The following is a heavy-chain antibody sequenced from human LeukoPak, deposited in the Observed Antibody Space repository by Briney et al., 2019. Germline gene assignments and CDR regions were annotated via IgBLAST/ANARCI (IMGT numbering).Heavy chain of an antibody. D-gene: IGHD3-9*01. CDR3: ARDALQLTGNYVTRWWFDP. CDR2: ISSSSSTI. V-gene: IGHV3-48*01. Sequence: GGSLRLSCTASGFTFRSYSMNWVRQAPGKGLEWVSYISSSSSTIYYADSVRGRFTISRDNAKNSLYLQMNSLSAEDTAFYYCARDALQLTGNYVTRWWFDPWGQGTLVTVSS. J-gene: IGHJ5*02. CDR1: GFTFRSYS.